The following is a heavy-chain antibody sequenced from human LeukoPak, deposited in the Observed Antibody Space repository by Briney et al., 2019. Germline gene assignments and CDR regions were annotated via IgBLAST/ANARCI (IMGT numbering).Heavy chain of an antibody. D-gene: IGHD3-16*01. CDR3: ARESRARGREFDY. Sequence: ASLKLSCKASGYTFITYGISWVRQAPGQGLEWMGWISAYNGNTNYAQKFQGRVTMTTDTSTSTAYMELRSLRSDDTAVYYCARESRARGREFDYWGQGTLVTVSS. CDR2: ISAYNGNT. V-gene: IGHV1-18*01. CDR1: GYTFITYG. J-gene: IGHJ4*02.